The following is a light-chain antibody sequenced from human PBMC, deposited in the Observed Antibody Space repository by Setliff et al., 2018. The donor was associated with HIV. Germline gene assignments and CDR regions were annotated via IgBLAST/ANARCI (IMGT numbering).Light chain of an antibody. CDR1: TSDIGTYNL. J-gene: IGLJ1*01. V-gene: IGLV2-14*03. CDR3: SSYTTSSAYV. CDR2: EVT. Sequence: QSALAQPASVSGSPGQASSISCTGTTSDIGTYNLVSWYQQYSGRAPKLMIYEVTKRPSGLSDRFSGSKAGNTASLTISGPHPEDEAAYFCSSYTTSSAYVYRPGTKVTVL.